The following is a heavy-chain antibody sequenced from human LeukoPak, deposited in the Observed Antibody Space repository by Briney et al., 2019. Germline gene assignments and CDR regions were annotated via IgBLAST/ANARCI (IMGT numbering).Heavy chain of an antibody. D-gene: IGHD6-19*01. CDR1: GFTFSSYW. CDR3: ARDRGSSGWPYYYYYGMDV. J-gene: IGHJ6*02. Sequence: GGSLRLSCAASGFTFSSYWMHWVRQAPGKGLVWVSRINSDGSSTSYADSVKGRFTISRDNAKNTLYLQMNSLGVEDTAVYYCARDRGSSGWPYYYYYGMDVWGQGTTVTVSS. V-gene: IGHV3-74*01. CDR2: INSDGSST.